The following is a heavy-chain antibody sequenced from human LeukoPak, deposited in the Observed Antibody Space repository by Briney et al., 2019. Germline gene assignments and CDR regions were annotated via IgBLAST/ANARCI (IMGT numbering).Heavy chain of an antibody. D-gene: IGHD1-26*01. V-gene: IGHV3-23*01. CDR1: GFTFSSYA. Sequence: GGSLRLSCAASGFTFSSYAMSWVRQAPGKGLEWVSSISGSGGSTYYADSVKGRFTISRGNSKNSLYLQMNSLRSEDTAVYYCAKVVVATTRGYFDYWGQGTLGTVSS. CDR2: ISGSGGST. J-gene: IGHJ4*02. CDR3: AKVVVATTRGYFDY.